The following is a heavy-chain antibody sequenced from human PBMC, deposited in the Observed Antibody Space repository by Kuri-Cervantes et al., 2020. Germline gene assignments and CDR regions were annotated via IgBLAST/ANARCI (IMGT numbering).Heavy chain of an antibody. CDR3: AREAGSGYDLAY. CDR2: ISGSGGST. CDR1: GFTFSSYA. J-gene: IGHJ4*02. D-gene: IGHD5-12*01. V-gene: IGHV3-23*01. Sequence: GESLKISCAASGFTFSSYAMSWVRQAPGKGLEWVSAISGSGGSTYYADSVKGRFTISRNNFKNTLYLQMNSLRAEDTAVYYCAREAGSGYDLAYWGQGTLVTVSS.